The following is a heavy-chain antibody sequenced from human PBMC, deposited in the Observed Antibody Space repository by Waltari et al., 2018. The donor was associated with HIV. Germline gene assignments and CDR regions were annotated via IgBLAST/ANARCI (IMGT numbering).Heavy chain of an antibody. V-gene: IGHV1-69*01. CDR3: ARAVYDFWSGYYKGGYYYYYGMDV. CDR1: GGTFSSYA. J-gene: IGHJ6*02. D-gene: IGHD3-3*01. CDR2: IIPIFGTA. Sequence: QVQLVQSGAEVKKPGSSVKVSCKASGGTFSSYAISWVRQALGHGLEWMGGIIPIFGTANYAQKFQGRVTITADESTSTAYMELSSLRSEDTAVYYCARAVYDFWSGYYKGGYYYYYGMDVWGQGTTVTVSS.